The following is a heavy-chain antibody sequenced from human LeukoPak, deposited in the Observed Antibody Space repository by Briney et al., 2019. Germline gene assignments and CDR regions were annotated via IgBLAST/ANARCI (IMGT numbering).Heavy chain of an antibody. Sequence: GRSLRLSCAASGFIFSNCGMHWVRQAPGKRLEWVAVIWNDGSETFHADSVKGRFRIARDNSKNTLYLQMNSLRAEDTAVYFCARDMGRAWYGPPDYWGQGTLVTVSS. CDR3: ARDMGRAWYGPPDY. V-gene: IGHV3-33*01. CDR2: IWNDGSET. D-gene: IGHD6-13*01. CDR1: GFIFSNCG. J-gene: IGHJ4*02.